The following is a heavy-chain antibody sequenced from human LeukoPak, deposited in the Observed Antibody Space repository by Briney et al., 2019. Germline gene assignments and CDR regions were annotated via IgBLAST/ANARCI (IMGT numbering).Heavy chain of an antibody. CDR1: GFTFSSYG. CDR3: AKEKVIAVGGTVGFDP. Sequence: GGSLRLSCAASGFTFSSYGMHWVRQAPGKGLEWVAFIRYDGSNKYYADSVKGRFTISRDNSKNTLYLQMNSLRAEDTAVYYCAKEKVIAVGGTVGFDPWGQGTLVTVSS. D-gene: IGHD6-13*01. V-gene: IGHV3-30*02. CDR2: IRYDGSNK. J-gene: IGHJ5*02.